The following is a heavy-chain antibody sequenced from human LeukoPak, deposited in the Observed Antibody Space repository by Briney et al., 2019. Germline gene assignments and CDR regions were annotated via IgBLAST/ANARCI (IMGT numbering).Heavy chain of an antibody. CDR1: GFTFSSYG. Sequence: GGSLRLSCAASGFTFSSYGMHWVRQAPGKGLEWVAVISYDGSNKYYADSVKGRFTISRDNSKNTLYLQMNSLRAEDTAVYYCAKDHLYYFDYWGQGTLVTVSP. V-gene: IGHV3-30*18. CDR2: ISYDGSNK. J-gene: IGHJ4*02. CDR3: AKDHLYYFDY.